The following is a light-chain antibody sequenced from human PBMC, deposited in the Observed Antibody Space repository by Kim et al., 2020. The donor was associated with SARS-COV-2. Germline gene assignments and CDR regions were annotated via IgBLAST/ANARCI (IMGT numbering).Light chain of an antibody. Sequence: QAGLTQPPSVSKDLRQTATLTCTGNSNNVGHQGAVWLQQHQGHPPKLLSYRNNNRPSGISDRLSASRSENTASLTITGLQPEDEADYYCSAWDSSLSAWVFGGGTKVTVL. J-gene: IGLJ3*02. CDR2: RNN. V-gene: IGLV10-54*01. CDR1: SNNVGHQG. CDR3: SAWDSSLSAWV.